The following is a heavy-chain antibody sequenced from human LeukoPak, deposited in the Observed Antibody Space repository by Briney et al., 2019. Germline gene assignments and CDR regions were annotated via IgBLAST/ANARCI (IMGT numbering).Heavy chain of an antibody. J-gene: IGHJ4*02. CDR1: GITFSDYD. CDR2: ISRSYDTI. CDR3: ASGTWDS. D-gene: IGHD1-1*01. Sequence: GGSLRLSCAAFGITFSDYDMNWVRQAPGKGLQWVSYISRSYDTIYYADSVKGRFTISRDNVKNSLYLQMSSLRDEDTAVYYCASGTWDSWGQGALVTVSS. V-gene: IGHV3-48*02.